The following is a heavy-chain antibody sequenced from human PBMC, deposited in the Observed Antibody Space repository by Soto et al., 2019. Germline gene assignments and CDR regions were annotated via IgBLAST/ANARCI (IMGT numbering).Heavy chain of an antibody. Sequence: EVRLLESGGGLVQPGGSLRLSCAGSGFTFSSNAMSWVRQAPGKGLEWVSSVSGDGYASDYADSVKGRFTVPRHNSKNTLYLQMNSLRAEDTAVYYCATRHYYGSGSFALATWGQGTLVTVSS. D-gene: IGHD3-10*01. J-gene: IGHJ4*03. CDR3: ATRHYYGSGSFALAT. V-gene: IGHV3-23*01. CDR1: GFTFSSNA. CDR2: VSGDGYAS.